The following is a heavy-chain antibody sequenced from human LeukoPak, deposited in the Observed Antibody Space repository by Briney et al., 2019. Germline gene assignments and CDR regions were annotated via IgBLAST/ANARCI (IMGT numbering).Heavy chain of an antibody. CDR1: GGSISSYY. Sequence: PSETLSLTCTVSGGSISSYYWSWIRQPAGKGLEWIGRIYTSGSTNYNPSLKSRVTMSVDTSKNQFSLKLSSVTAADTAVYYCARGGVLDFWSGYLFDYWGQGTLVTVSS. V-gene: IGHV4-4*07. CDR3: ARGGVLDFWSGYLFDY. J-gene: IGHJ4*02. D-gene: IGHD3-3*01. CDR2: IYTSGST.